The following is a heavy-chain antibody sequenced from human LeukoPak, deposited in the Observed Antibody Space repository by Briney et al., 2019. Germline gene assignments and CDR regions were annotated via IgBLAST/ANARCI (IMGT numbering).Heavy chain of an antibody. CDR2: IYYSGST. CDR3: TVGYYFDY. J-gene: IGHJ4*02. V-gene: IGHV4-59*01. D-gene: IGHD1-26*01. CDR1: GGSISSYY. Sequence: SETLSLTCTVSGGSISSYYWSWIRQPPGKGLEWIGYIYYSGSTNYNPSLKSRVTISVDTSKNQFSLKLSSVTAADTAVYYCTVGYYFDYWGQGTLVTVSS.